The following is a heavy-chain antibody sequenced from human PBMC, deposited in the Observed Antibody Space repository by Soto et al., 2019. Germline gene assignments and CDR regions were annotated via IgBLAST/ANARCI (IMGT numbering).Heavy chain of an antibody. Sequence: AAVEDSLKATWYTYTTYGSNWLRQAAGQGLEWMAWISTDNVRTNSAQKLQGRVTVTTDTPTSTAYMELRSLRSGDTAVYYCTREREVDSGYVSTREAFDLWGQGTMVTVS. J-gene: IGHJ3*01. V-gene: IGHV1-18*01. CDR1: WYTYTTYG. CDR3: TREREVDSGYVSTREAFDL. D-gene: IGHD5-12*01. CDR2: ISTDNVRT.